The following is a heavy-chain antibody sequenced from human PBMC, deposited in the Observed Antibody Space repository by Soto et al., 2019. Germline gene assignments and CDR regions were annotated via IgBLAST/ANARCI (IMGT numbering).Heavy chain of an antibody. J-gene: IGHJ5*02. CDR3: ARDGVAGTLSWFDP. CDR1: GFTFSSYS. D-gene: IGHD6-19*01. CDR2: ISSSSSYI. V-gene: IGHV3-21*01. Sequence: PGGSLRLSCAASGFTFSSYSMNWVRQAPGKGLEWVSSISSSSSYIYYADSVKGRFTISRDNAKNSLYLQMNSLRAEDTAVYYCARDGVAGTLSWFDPWGQGTLVTVSS.